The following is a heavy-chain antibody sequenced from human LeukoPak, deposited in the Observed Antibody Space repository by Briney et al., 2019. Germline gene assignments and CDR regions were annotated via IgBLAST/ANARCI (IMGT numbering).Heavy chain of an antibody. V-gene: IGHV1-18*01. J-gene: IGHJ5*02. D-gene: IGHD2-21*02. Sequence: GASVKVSCKASGYTFTIYGISWVRQAPGQGLEWMGWISAYNGKTNYAQKLQGRVTMTTYTSTSTAYMELRSLRPDDTAVYYCARDGLYCGGDCYRNWFDPWGQGTLVTVSS. CDR3: ARDGLYCGGDCYRNWFDP. CDR1: GYTFTIYG. CDR2: ISAYNGKT.